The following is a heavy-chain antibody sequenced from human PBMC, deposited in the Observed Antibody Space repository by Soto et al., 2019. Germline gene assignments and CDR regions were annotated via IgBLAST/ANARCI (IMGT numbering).Heavy chain of an antibody. CDR2: INPSGGST. CDR3: ASRSLYSSSWDDAFDI. V-gene: IGHV1-46*03. D-gene: IGHD6-13*01. CDR1: GYTFTSYY. Sequence: VASVKVSCKASGYTFTSYYMHWVRQAPGQGLEWMGIINPSGGSTSYAQKFQGRVTMTRDTSTSTVYMELSSLRSEDTAVYYCASRSLYSSSWDDAFDIWGQGTMVTVSS. J-gene: IGHJ3*02.